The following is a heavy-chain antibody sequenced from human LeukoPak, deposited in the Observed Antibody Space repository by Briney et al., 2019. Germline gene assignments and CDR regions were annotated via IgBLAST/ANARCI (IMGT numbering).Heavy chain of an antibody. Sequence: SETLSLTCVVSGGSLRSYYWAWIRQPPGKGLECIGYIYDSGSTNYNPSLKSRVTISVDTSKNLFSLNLTSVTAADMAVYYCARQVGAMRFDYWGQGILVTVSS. V-gene: IGHV4-59*08. D-gene: IGHD1-26*01. CDR2: IYDSGST. CDR1: GGSLRSYY. J-gene: IGHJ4*02. CDR3: ARQVGAMRFDY.